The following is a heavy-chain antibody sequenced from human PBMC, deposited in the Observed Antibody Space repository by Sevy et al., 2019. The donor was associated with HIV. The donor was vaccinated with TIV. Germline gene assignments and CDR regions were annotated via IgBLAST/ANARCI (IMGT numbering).Heavy chain of an antibody. J-gene: IGHJ3*02. V-gene: IGHV4-59*12. Sequence: SETLSLTCTVSGGSISNYYWSWIRQPPGKGLEWIGYIYYSGSTNYNPSLKSRVTISVDTSKNQFSLKLSSVTAADTAMYYCARAGGYCSGGSCYLLNDDAFDIWGQGTMVTVSS. CDR1: GGSISNYY. CDR2: IYYSGST. CDR3: ARAGGYCSGGSCYLLNDDAFDI. D-gene: IGHD2-15*01.